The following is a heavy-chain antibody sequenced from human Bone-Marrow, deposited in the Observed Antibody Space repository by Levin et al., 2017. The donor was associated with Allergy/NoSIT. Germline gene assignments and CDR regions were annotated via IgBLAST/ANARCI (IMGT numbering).Heavy chain of an antibody. CDR1: GYSIRSAYY. V-gene: IGHV4-38-2*02. CDR2: VFHTGTT. Sequence: SETLSLTCSVSGYSIRSAYYWGWIRQTPGKGLEWLGSVFHTGTTSYNPSLQSRVTMSRDTSKNHFSLQLRSVTAADTAIYYCVRDGGYQLLPLLSYFDSWGQGVLVTVSS. CDR3: VRDGGYQLLPLLSYFDS. J-gene: IGHJ4*02. D-gene: IGHD1-26*01.